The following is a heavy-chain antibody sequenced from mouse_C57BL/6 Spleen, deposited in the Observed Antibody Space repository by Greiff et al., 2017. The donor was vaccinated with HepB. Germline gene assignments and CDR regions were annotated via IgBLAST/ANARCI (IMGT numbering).Heavy chain of an antibody. V-gene: IGHV14-3*01. Sequence: EVQGVESVAELVRPGASVKLSCTASGFNIKNTYMHWVKQRPEQGLEWIGRIDPANGNTKYAPKFQGKATITADTSSNTAYLQLSSLTSEDTAIYYCAPSTMVKGWFAYWGQGTLVTVSA. D-gene: IGHD2-2*01. J-gene: IGHJ3*01. CDR3: APSTMVKGWFAY. CDR2: IDPANGNT. CDR1: GFNIKNTY.